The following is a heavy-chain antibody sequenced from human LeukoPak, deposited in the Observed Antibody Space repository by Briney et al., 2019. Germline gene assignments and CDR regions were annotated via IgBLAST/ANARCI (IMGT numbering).Heavy chain of an antibody. D-gene: IGHD2-2*01. V-gene: IGHV3-23*01. CDR3: AKALRTYCSSTSCYPYFDY. J-gene: IGHJ4*02. Sequence: GGSLRLSCAASGFTFSSYAMSWVRQAPGKGLEWVSAISGSGGSTYYADSVKGRFTISRDNSKNTLYLQMNSLRAEDTAVYYCAKALRTYCSSTSCYPYFDYWGQGTLVTVSS. CDR2: ISGSGGST. CDR1: GFTFSSYA.